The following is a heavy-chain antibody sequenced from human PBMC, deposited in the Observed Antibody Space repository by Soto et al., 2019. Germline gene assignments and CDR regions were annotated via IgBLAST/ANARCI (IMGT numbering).Heavy chain of an antibody. Sequence: SGGALRLSCAASGVTFSSYAMSWGRQAPWKGLEWVSAISGSGGSTYYADSVKGRFTISRDNSKNTLYLQMNSLRAEDTAVYYCAKMSHRGTIFGVVVGGTINDYWGQGTLVTVSS. D-gene: IGHD3-3*01. J-gene: IGHJ4*02. CDR3: AKMSHRGTIFGVVVGGTINDY. V-gene: IGHV3-23*01. CDR1: GVTFSSYA. CDR2: ISGSGGST.